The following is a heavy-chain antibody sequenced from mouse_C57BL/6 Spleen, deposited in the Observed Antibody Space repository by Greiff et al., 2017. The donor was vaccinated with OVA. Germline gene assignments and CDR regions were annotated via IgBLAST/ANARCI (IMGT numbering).Heavy chain of an antibody. CDR3: ARHLYYGSSYWFAY. V-gene: IGHV5-9*01. Sequence: EVKLMESGGGLVKPGGSLKLSCAASGFTFSSYTMSWVRQTPEKRLEWVATISGGGGNPYYPDSVQGRFTISRDNAKNTLYLHMSSLRSEDTALYYCARHLYYGSSYWFAYWGQGTLVTVSA. D-gene: IGHD1-1*01. CDR2: ISGGGGNP. CDR1: GFTFSSYT. J-gene: IGHJ3*01.